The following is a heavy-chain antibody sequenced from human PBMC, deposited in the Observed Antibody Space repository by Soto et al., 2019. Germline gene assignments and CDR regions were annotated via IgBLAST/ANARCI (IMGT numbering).Heavy chain of an antibody. Sequence: EVQLLESGGGLVQPGGSLRLSCAASGFTFSSYAMSWVRLAPGKGLEWVSAISGSGGSTYYADSVKGRFTISRDNSKNTLYLQMNSLRAEDTAVYYCAKDTGSSGWYGGGYFDYWGQGTLVTVSS. V-gene: IGHV3-23*01. D-gene: IGHD6-19*01. CDR3: AKDTGSSGWYGGGYFDY. J-gene: IGHJ4*02. CDR1: GFTFSSYA. CDR2: ISGSGGST.